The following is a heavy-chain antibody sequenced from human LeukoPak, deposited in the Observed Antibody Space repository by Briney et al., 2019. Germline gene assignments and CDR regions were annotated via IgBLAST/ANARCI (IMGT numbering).Heavy chain of an antibody. D-gene: IGHD6-6*01. Sequence: SETLSLTCTVSGGSISSYYWSWIRQPAGKGLEWIGYIYYSGSTNYNPSLKSRVTISVDTSKNQFSLKLSSVTAADTAVYYCARVGQLVSYYYYYYMDVWGKGTTVTVSS. CDR3: ARVGQLVSYYYYYYMDV. CDR2: IYYSGST. V-gene: IGHV4-59*01. J-gene: IGHJ6*03. CDR1: GGSISSYY.